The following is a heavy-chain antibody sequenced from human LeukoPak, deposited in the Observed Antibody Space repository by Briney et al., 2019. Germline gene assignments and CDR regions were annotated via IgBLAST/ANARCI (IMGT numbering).Heavy chain of an antibody. CDR3: ARDGPYSSSWYY. D-gene: IGHD6-13*01. CDR2: INPNSGGT. CDR1: RYTFTGYY. Sequence: ASVKVSCKASRYTFTGYYMHWVRQAPGQGLEWMGWINPNSGGTNYARKFQGWVTMTRDTSISTAYMELSRLRSDDTAVYYCARDGPYSSSWYYWGQGTLVTVSS. J-gene: IGHJ4*02. V-gene: IGHV1-2*04.